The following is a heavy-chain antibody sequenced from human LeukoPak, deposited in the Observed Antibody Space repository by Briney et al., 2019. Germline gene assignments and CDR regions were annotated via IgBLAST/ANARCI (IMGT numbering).Heavy chain of an antibody. CDR2: INHSGST. CDR1: GGSISSSSYY. CDR3: ARVVRNYDSSGYYYGGRAYYFDY. D-gene: IGHD3-22*01. Sequence: PSETLSLTCTVSGGSISSSSYYWSWIRQPPGKGLEWIGEINHSGSTNYNPSLKSRVTISVDTSKNQFSLKLSSVTAADTAVYYCARVVRNYDSSGYYYGGRAYYFDYWGQGTLVTVSS. J-gene: IGHJ4*02. V-gene: IGHV4-39*07.